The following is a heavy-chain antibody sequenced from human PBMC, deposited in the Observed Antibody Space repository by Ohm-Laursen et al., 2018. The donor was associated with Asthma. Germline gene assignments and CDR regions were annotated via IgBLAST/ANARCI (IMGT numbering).Heavy chain of an antibody. CDR2: IIPIFGTA. V-gene: IGHV1-69*13. J-gene: IGHJ4*02. Sequence: SVKVSCKASGYTFTSYAISWVRQAPGQGLEWMGGIIPIFGTANYAQKFQGRVTITADESTSTAYMELSSLRSEDTAVYYCATPQTYYYDSSGLGIFDYWGQGTLVTVSS. CDR3: ATPQTYYYDSSGLGIFDY. CDR1: GYTFTSYA. D-gene: IGHD3-22*01.